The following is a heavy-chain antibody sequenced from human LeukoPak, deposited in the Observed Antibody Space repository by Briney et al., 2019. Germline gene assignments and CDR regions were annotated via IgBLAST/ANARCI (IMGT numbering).Heavy chain of an antibody. CDR2: ISDSGGRT. CDR1: RITLINYV. Sequence: GGSLRLSCAVSRITLINYVMSCVRQAPEKGLEWVSGISDSGGRTKYADSVKGRFTISRDNSKNTLYLQMNSLRAEDTAVYFCAKRGVVIRVILVGFHKEAYYFDSWGQGALVTVAS. CDR3: AKRGVVIRVILVGFHKEAYYFDS. V-gene: IGHV3-23*01. D-gene: IGHD3-22*01. J-gene: IGHJ4*02.